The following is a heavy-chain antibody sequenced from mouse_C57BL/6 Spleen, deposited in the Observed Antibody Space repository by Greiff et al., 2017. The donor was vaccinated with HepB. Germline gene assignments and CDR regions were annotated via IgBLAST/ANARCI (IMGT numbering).Heavy chain of an antibody. CDR1: GYTFTSYW. J-gene: IGHJ4*01. V-gene: IGHV1-64*01. CDR2: IHPNSGST. D-gene: IGHD1-1*01. CDR3: ARKDLYGNYAMDY. Sequence: QVQLQQSGAELVKPGASVNLSCKASGYTFTSYWMHWVKQRPGQGLEWIGMIHPNSGSTNYNEKFKSKATLTVDKSSSTAYMQLSSLTSEDSAVYYCARKDLYGNYAMDYWGQGTTVTVSS.